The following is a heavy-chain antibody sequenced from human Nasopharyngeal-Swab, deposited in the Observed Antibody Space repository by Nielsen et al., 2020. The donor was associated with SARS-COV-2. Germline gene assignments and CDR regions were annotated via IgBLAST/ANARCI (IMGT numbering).Heavy chain of an antibody. CDR1: GGSISSYY. CDR2: IYYSGST. Sequence: SETLSLTCTVSGGSISSYYWSWIRQPPGKGLEWIGYIYYSGSTNYNPSLKSRVTISVDTSKNRFSLKLSSVTAADTAVYYCARDRGYGDYVWYFELWGRGTLVTVSS. V-gene: IGHV4-59*01. D-gene: IGHD4-17*01. CDR3: ARDRGYGDYVWYFEL. J-gene: IGHJ2*01.